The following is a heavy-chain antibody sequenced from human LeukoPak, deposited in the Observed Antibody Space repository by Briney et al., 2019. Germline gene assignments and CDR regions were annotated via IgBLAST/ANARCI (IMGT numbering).Heavy chain of an antibody. Sequence: PGGSLRLSRAASGFTFSSYAMSWVRQAPGKGLVCVSRINSDGSSTNYADSVKGRFTISRDNAKSTLYLQMNSLRAEDTAVYYCVRDPRFSENFDYWGQGALVTVSS. CDR1: GFTFSSYA. D-gene: IGHD6-25*01. CDR3: VRDPRFSENFDY. CDR2: INSDGSST. V-gene: IGHV3-74*01. J-gene: IGHJ4*02.